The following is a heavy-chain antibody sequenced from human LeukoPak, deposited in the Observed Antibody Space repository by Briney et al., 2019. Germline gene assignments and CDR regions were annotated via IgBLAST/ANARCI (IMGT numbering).Heavy chain of an antibody. CDR2: INPNSGGT. CDR3: ARPMGSGGVIAAGMDV. CDR1: GYTFTGYY. Sequence: ASVKVSCKASGYTFTGYYMHWVRQAPGQGLEWMGWINPNSGGTNYAQKFQGRVTMTRDTSINTAYMELSRLRSDDTAVYYCARPMGSGGVIAAGMDVWGKGATVTVSS. J-gene: IGHJ6*03. V-gene: IGHV1-2*02. D-gene: IGHD6-6*01.